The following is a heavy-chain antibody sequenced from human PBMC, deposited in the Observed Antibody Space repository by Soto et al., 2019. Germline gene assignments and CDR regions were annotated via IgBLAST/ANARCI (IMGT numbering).Heavy chain of an antibody. CDR3: ARDYTFLKYQLLF. CDR2: ISYDGSNK. D-gene: IGHD2-2*01. J-gene: IGHJ4*01. V-gene: IGHV3-30-3*01. CDR1: GFTFSSYA. Sequence: PGGSLRLSCAASGFTFSSYAMHWVRQAPGKGLEWVAVISYDGSNKYYADSVKGRFTISRDNSKNTLYLQMNSLRAEDTAVYYCARDYTFLKYQLLFWGQGTLVTVSS.